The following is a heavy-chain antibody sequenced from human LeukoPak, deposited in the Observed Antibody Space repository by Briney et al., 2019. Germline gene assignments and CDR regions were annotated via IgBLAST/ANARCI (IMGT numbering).Heavy chain of an antibody. D-gene: IGHD2-21*02. CDR1: GGSISSYY. Sequence: PSETLSLTCTVSGGSISSYYWSWIRQPPGKGLEWIGYIYYSVSTNYNPSLKSRVTISVDTSKNQFSLKLSSVTAADTAVYYCARGGHPYCGGDCYPAFDYWGQGTLVTVSS. CDR3: ARGGHPYCGGDCYPAFDY. CDR2: IYYSVST. V-gene: IGHV4-59*01. J-gene: IGHJ4*02.